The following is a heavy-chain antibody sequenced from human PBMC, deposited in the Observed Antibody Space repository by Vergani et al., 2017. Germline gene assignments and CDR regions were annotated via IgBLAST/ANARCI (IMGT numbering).Heavy chain of an antibody. CDR2: IYSTGST. V-gene: IGHV4-31*03. CDR3: ARMGGYDECDAFRIGYFDS. Sequence: QVQLQESGPGLVKPSQTLSLTCSVSGDSISSGAYYWNWIRQHPGKGLEWIGYIYSTGSTHHNPSLRRRINMSVDTSKNQFSLKLNSVTAADTAMYYCARMGGYDECDAFRIGYFDSWGPGILVTVSS. J-gene: IGHJ4*02. CDR1: GDSISSGAYY. D-gene: IGHD3-22*01.